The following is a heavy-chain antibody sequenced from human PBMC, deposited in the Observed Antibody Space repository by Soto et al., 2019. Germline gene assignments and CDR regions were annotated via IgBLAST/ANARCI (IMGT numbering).Heavy chain of an antibody. V-gene: IGHV4-59*01. CDR3: ARQLQDTSFDY. CDR2: IYYSGST. J-gene: IGHJ4*02. Sequence: SETLSLTCTVSGGSISRYYWSWIRQPPGKGLEWIGYIYYSGSTNYNPSLKSRVTISVDTSKNQFSLKLSSVTAADTAVYYCARQLQDTSFDYWGQGTLVTVSS. D-gene: IGHD2-2*01. CDR1: GGSISRYY.